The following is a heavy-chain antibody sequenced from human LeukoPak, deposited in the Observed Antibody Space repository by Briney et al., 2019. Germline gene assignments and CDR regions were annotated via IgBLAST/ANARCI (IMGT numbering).Heavy chain of an antibody. V-gene: IGHV3-9*01. D-gene: IGHD3-10*01. CDR2: ISWNSGSI. J-gene: IGHJ4*02. Sequence: GGSLRLSCAASGFTFDDYAMHWVRHAPGKGLEWVSGISWNSGSIGYADSVKGRFTISRDNAKNSLYLQMNSLRAEDTALYYCAKDLKHYYGSGTFDYWGQGTLVTVSS. CDR3: AKDLKHYYGSGTFDY. CDR1: GFTFDDYA.